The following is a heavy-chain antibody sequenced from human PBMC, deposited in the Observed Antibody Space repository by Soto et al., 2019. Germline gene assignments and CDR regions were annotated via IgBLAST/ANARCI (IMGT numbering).Heavy chain of an antibody. D-gene: IGHD1-7*01. V-gene: IGHV3-49*04. CDR1: GFTFFDYA. CDR2: IRSKAYGGTT. J-gene: IGHJ5*02. Sequence: GSLRLSCTASGFTFFDYAIIFVRQSPCKWLEWVVFIRSKAYGGTTEYAASVKGRFTISRDDSKSIAYLQMNSLKTEDTAVYYCTREGGNWNYPNWFDPWGQETLVTVSS. CDR3: TREGGNWNYPNWFDP.